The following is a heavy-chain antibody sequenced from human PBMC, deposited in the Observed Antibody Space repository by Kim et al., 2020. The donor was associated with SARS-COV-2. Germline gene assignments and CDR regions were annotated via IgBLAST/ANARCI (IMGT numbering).Heavy chain of an antibody. V-gene: IGHV3-11*06. CDR3: ARDRDYYDSSGYFDDAFDI. J-gene: IGHJ3*02. Sequence: GRFTISRDNAKNSLYRQMNSLRAEDTAVYYCARDRDYYDSSGYFDDAFDIWGQGTMVTVSS. D-gene: IGHD3-22*01.